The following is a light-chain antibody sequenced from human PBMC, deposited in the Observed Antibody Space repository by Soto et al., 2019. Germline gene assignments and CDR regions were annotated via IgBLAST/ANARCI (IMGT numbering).Light chain of an antibody. J-gene: IGLJ3*02. CDR2: EVS. Sequence: QSALTQPASVSGSPGQSITISCTGTISDVGGYNYVSWYQQHPGKAPKLMIYEVSDRPSGVSYRFSGSKSGNTASLTISRLQAEDEADYYCSSFTTSSTWVFGGGTKLNVL. V-gene: IGLV2-14*01. CDR1: ISDVGGYNY. CDR3: SSFTTSSTWV.